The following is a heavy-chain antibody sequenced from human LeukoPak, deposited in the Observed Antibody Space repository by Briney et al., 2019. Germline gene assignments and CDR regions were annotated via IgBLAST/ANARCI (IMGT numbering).Heavy chain of an antibody. CDR3: AINDRDMAASCAFDT. V-gene: IGHV4-38-2*01. CDR1: GYSISSGYY. Sequence: SETLSLTCAVSGYSISSGYYCGWIRQPPGKGVEWMDNIHHSGSTYYTPSPKSRVTISAHTSKHHFYLKLPSATATDNAFFQCAINDRDMAASCAFDTSGPRTTGTVSS. J-gene: IGHJ3*02. D-gene: IGHD5-24*01. CDR2: IHHSGST.